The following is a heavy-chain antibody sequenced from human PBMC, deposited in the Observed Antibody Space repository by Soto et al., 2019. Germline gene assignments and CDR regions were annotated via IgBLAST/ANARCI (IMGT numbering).Heavy chain of an antibody. J-gene: IGHJ6*03. CDR2: IKQDGSEK. CDR1: GFTFSSYW. V-gene: IGHV3-7*01. Sequence: GGSLRLSCAASGFTFSSYWMSWVRQAPGKGLEWVANIKQDGSEKYYVDSVKGRFTISRDNAKNSLYLQMNSLRAEDTAVYYCARDRRTVVVVAAKSYYYYMDVWGKGTTVTVSS. D-gene: IGHD2-15*01. CDR3: ARDRRTVVVVAAKSYYYYMDV.